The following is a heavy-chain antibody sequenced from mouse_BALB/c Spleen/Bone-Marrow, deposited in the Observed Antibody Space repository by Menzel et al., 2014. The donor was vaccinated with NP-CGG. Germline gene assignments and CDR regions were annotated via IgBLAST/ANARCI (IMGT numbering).Heavy chain of an antibody. CDR3: GGQDGYYGGFAY. Sequence: EVQRVESGPELVKPGASVKISCKASGYSFTGYLMNWVKQSHGKSLEWIGRINPYNGNTFYNQKFKGKATLTVDKSSSTAHMELLSLTSEDSAVYYCGGQDGYYGGFAYWGQGTLVTVSA. CDR1: GYSFTGYL. J-gene: IGHJ3*01. V-gene: IGHV1-37*01. D-gene: IGHD2-3*01. CDR2: INPYNGNT.